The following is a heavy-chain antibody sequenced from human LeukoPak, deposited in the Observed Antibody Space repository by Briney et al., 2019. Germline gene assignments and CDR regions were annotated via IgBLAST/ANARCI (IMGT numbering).Heavy chain of an antibody. V-gene: IGHV4-59*01. CDR2: IYYTGIS. Sequence: SETLSLTCTVSGGSISSYYWSWIRQPPGKGLEWIAYIYYTGISNYNPSLKSRVNTSVDMSKNQFSLKLSSVTAADTAVYFCATSGATTVTTWGGTWFDPWGQGTLVTVSS. J-gene: IGHJ5*02. D-gene: IGHD4-17*01. CDR1: GGSISSYY. CDR3: ATSGATTVTTWGGTWFDP.